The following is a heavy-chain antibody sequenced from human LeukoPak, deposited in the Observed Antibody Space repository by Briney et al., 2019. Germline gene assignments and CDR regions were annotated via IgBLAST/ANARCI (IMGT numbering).Heavy chain of an antibody. CDR2: ISYDGSNK. J-gene: IGHJ4*02. V-gene: IGHV3-30*04. D-gene: IGHD5-12*01. Sequence: PGGSLRLSCAAPGFTFSSYAMHWVRQAPGKGLEWVAVISYDGSNKYYADSVKGRFTISRDNSKNTLYPQMNSLRAEDTAVYYCASNSGYEKGYWGQGTLVTVSS. CDR3: ASNSGYEKGY. CDR1: GFTFSSYA.